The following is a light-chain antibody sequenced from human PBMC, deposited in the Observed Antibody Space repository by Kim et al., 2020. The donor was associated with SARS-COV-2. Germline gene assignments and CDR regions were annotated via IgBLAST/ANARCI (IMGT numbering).Light chain of an antibody. CDR1: QSVGSF. V-gene: IGKV3-11*01. J-gene: IGKJ5*01. CDR3: QHSRNSIT. CDR2: DAS. Sequence: EIVLTQSPATLSLSPGESATLSCSASQSVGSFLAWYQQKPGQAPRLLIYDASNRATGIPARFSGSGSGTDFTLTISGLEPEDFAVYYCQHSRNSITFGQGTRLEIK.